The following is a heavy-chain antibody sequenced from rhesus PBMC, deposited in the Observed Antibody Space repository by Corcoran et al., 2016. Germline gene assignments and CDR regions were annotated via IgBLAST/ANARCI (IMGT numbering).Heavy chain of an antibody. CDR3: ARGGGSYNHDY. J-gene: IGHJ4*01. D-gene: IGHD1-44*02. CDR1: GGSTSRGHYY. Sequence: QVQLQESGPGLVKPSETLSLTCAVPGGSTSRGHYYRSWIRQPPGKGLGWIGYITYSWSTSYNPSLKSRFTISRDTSKNQFSLKLSSVTAADTAVYYCARGGGSYNHDYWGQGVLVTVSS. V-gene: IGHV4-122*02. CDR2: ITYSWST.